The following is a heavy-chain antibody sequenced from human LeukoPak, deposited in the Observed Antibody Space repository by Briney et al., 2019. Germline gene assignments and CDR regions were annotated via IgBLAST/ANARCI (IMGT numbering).Heavy chain of an antibody. CDR2: ITHSGRT. V-gene: IGHV4-34*01. J-gene: IGHJ4*02. Sequence: SETLSLTCAVYGGSFSGYYWRWIRQPPGKGLEWIGEITHSGRTNYNPSLKSRVTISEDMSKNQFSLRVSSVTAADTAVYYCARGYSTGPYPSDYWGQGTLVTVSS. D-gene: IGHD2-15*01. CDR1: GGSFSGYY. CDR3: ARGYSTGPYPSDY.